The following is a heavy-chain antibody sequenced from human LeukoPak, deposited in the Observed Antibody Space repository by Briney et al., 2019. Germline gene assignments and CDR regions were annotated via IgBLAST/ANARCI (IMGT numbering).Heavy chain of an antibody. CDR3: ATVSRGDNDY. Sequence: SGTLSLTCTVSGVSISRYCWSWIRQPPGKELEWIGYIYYSGSTNYNPSLKSRVTISLDTSKNQFSLKLTSVTAADTAVYYCATVSRGDNDYWGQGTLVTVSS. J-gene: IGHJ4*02. D-gene: IGHD2-21*02. CDR2: IYYSGST. V-gene: IGHV4-59*01. CDR1: GVSISRYC.